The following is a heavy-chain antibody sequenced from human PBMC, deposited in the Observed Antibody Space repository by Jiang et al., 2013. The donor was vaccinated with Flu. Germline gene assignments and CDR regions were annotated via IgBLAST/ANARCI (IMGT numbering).Heavy chain of an antibody. D-gene: IGHD5-24*01. Sequence: TLSLTCTVSGGSISSSSYYWGWIRQPPGKGLEWIGSIYYSGSTYYNPSLKSRVTISVDTSKNQFSLKLSSVTAADTAVYYCARLEMATILFDYWGQGTLVTVSS. V-gene: IGHV4-39*01. J-gene: IGHJ4*02. CDR3: ARLEMATILFDY. CDR2: IYYSGST. CDR1: GGSISSSSYY.